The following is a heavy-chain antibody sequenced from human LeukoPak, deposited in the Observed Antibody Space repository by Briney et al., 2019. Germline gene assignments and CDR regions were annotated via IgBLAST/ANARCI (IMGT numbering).Heavy chain of an antibody. J-gene: IGHJ5*02. CDR1: GYTFTGYY. Sequence: ASVTVSCTASGYTFTGYYMHWVRQAPGQGLEWMGWINPNSGGTNYAQKFQGRVTMTRDTSISTAYMELSRLRSDDTAVYYCARAGYDILTGYYTDRFDPWGQGTLVTVSS. V-gene: IGHV1-2*02. CDR3: ARAGYDILTGYYTDRFDP. D-gene: IGHD3-9*01. CDR2: INPNSGGT.